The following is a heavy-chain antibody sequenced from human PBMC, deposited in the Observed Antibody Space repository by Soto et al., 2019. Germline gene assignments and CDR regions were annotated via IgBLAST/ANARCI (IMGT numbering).Heavy chain of an antibody. D-gene: IGHD1-1*01. CDR3: AKGLRGYNQYYMDV. CDR1: GFTFSSYA. Sequence: EVQLLESGGGMVQPGGSLRVSCAASGFTFSSYAMSWVRQAPGKRLEWVSGTSGSGYSTYYEASLKGRFTISRDNSKNTVYLQLNSLTAEDTAVYYCAKGLRGYNQYYMDVWGTGTTVTVSS. CDR2: TSGSGYST. J-gene: IGHJ6*03. V-gene: IGHV3-23*01.